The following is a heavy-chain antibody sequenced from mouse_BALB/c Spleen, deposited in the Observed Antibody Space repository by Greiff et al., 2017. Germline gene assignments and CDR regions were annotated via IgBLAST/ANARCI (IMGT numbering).Heavy chain of an antibody. V-gene: IGHV14-4*02. J-gene: IGHJ4*01. CDR1: GFNIKDYY. CDR3: ITTGDYAMDY. CDR2: IDPENGDT. D-gene: IGHD1-1*01. Sequence: EVQLQQSGAELVRSGASVKLSCTASGFNIKDYYMHWVKQRPEQGLEWIGWIDPENGDTEYAPKFQGKATMTADTSSNTAYLQLSSLTSEDTAVYYCITTGDYAMDYWGQGTSVTVSS.